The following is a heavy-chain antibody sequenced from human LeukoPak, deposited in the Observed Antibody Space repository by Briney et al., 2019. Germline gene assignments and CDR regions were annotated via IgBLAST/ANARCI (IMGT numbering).Heavy chain of an antibody. D-gene: IGHD3-10*01. Sequence: PGGSLRLSCAASGFTFSSYAMSWVRQAPGKGLEWVSVIYSGGSTYYADSVKGRFTISRDNSKNTLYLQMNSLRAEDTAVYYCARVITMVRGVPRWFDPWGQGTLVTVSS. CDR2: IYSGGST. V-gene: IGHV3-53*01. CDR3: ARVITMVRGVPRWFDP. J-gene: IGHJ5*02. CDR1: GFTFSSYA.